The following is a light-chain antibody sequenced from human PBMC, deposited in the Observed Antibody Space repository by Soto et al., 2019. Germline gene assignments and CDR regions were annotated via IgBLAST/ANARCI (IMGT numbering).Light chain of an antibody. Sequence: QAVVTQESSLTVSPGGTVTLTCASSTGALTSGYFPNWFQQKPGQAPRALIYSTNNKYSWTPARFSGSLLGGKAALTVSGVQPEDEAEYYCLLNYGGAHHFVFGGGTKLTVL. J-gene: IGLJ3*02. V-gene: IGLV7-43*01. CDR3: LLNYGGAHHFV. CDR2: STN. CDR1: TGALTSGYF.